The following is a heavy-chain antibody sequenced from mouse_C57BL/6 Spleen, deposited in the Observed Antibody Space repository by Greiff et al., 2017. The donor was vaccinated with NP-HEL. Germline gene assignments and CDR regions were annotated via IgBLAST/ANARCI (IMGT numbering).Heavy chain of an antibody. Sequence: EVQRVESGPELVKPGASVKISCKASGYSFTGYYMNWVKQSPEKSLEWIGEINPSTGGTTYNQKFKAKATLTVDKSSSTAYMQLKSLTSEDSAVYYCARNYYGLYWYFDVWGTGTTVTVSS. D-gene: IGHD1-1*01. V-gene: IGHV1-42*01. CDR1: GYSFTGYY. J-gene: IGHJ1*03. CDR3: ARNYYGLYWYFDV. CDR2: INPSTGGT.